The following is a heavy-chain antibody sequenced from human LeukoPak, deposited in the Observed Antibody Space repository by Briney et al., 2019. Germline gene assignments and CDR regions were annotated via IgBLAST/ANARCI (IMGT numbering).Heavy chain of an antibody. Sequence: SETLSLTCAVYGGSFSGYYWSWIRQPPGKGLEWIGEINHSGSTNYNPSLKSRVTISVDTSKNQLSLKLSSVTAADTAVYYCARGGSNCSGGSCYSEATLGDFDYWGQGTLVTVSS. V-gene: IGHV4-34*01. D-gene: IGHD2-15*01. CDR1: GGSFSGYY. J-gene: IGHJ4*02. CDR3: ARGGSNCSGGSCYSEATLGDFDY. CDR2: INHSGST.